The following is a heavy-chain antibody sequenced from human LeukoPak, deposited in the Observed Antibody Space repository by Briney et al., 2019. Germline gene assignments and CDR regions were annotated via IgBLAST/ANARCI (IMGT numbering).Heavy chain of an antibody. D-gene: IGHD3-22*01. CDR1: GGTFSTYA. CDR3: AGITYYYDSSLTRTPDVFDI. J-gene: IGHJ3*02. V-gene: IGHV1-69*06. Sequence: SVKVSCKASGGTFSTYAISWVRQAPGQGLEWMGGIIPIFGTANYAQKFQGRVTITADKSTSTAYMELSSLRSEDTAVYYCAGITYYYDSSLTRTPDVFDIWGQGTMVTVSS. CDR2: IIPIFGTA.